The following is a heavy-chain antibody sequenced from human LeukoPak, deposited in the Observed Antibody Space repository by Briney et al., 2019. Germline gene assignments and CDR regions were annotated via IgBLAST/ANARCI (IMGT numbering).Heavy chain of an antibody. D-gene: IGHD1-26*01. V-gene: IGHV1-46*01. CDR2: INPSGGTP. CDR1: GYSFTSNY. J-gene: IGHJ4*02. CDR3: ARDEGGSNHIFDY. Sequence: ASVKISCKAAGYSFTSNYLKWVRLAPGQGLEWMGIINPSGGTPSYAHKFQGRVTMTRDTSTSTVYMELSSLTSEDTAVYYCARDEGGSNHIFDYCGQGTQVTVSS.